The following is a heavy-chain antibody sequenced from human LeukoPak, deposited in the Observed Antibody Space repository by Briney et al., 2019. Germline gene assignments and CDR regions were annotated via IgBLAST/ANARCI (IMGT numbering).Heavy chain of an antibody. V-gene: IGHV3-48*04. CDR3: ARVTGYIVEDYFDY. CDR1: GFTFSSYS. CDR2: ISSSNSTI. J-gene: IGHJ4*02. D-gene: IGHD3-22*01. Sequence: PGGSLRLSCAASGFTFSSYSMNWVRRAPGKGLEWVSYISSSNSTIYYADSVKGRFTISRDNAKNSLFLQMNSLRAEDTAVYYCARVTGYIVEDYFDYWGQGTLVTVSS.